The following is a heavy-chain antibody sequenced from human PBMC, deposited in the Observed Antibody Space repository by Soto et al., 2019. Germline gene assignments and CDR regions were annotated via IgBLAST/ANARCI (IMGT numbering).Heavy chain of an antibody. CDR1: GFTFSSYG. J-gene: IGHJ4*02. D-gene: IGHD3-22*01. Sequence: QVQLLESGGGLVQPGGSLRLSCAASGFTFSSYGMHWVRQAPGKGLEWVAVIWYDGSNKYYADSVKGRFTISRDNSKNTLYLQMNSLRAEDTAVYYCARETYYYDSSGYYYAYFDYWGQGTLVTVSS. CDR3: ARETYYYDSSGYYYAYFDY. V-gene: IGHV3-33*01. CDR2: IWYDGSNK.